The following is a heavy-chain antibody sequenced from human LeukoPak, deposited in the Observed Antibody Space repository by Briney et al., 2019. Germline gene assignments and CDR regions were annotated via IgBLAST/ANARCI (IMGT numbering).Heavy chain of an antibody. D-gene: IGHD2-2*01. CDR1: GGTFSSYA. J-gene: IGHJ4*02. Sequence: GASVKVSCKASGGTFSSYAISWVRQAPGKGLEWMGGFDPEDGETIYAQKFQGRVTMTEDTSTDTAYMELSSLRSEDTAVYYCATEYCSSTSCYLWGQGTLVTVSS. CDR2: FDPEDGET. CDR3: ATEYCSSTSCYL. V-gene: IGHV1-24*01.